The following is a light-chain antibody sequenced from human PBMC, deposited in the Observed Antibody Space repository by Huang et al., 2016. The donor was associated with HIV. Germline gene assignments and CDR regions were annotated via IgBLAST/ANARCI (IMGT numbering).Light chain of an antibody. CDR2: DAS. J-gene: IGKJ1*01. Sequence: EIVLTQSPATLSLSPGERATLSCRASQMVSNYLAWYQQKPGQAPRLLIYDASNRATGIPARFSGSGSGTDFTLTISSLEPEDFAIYYCQQRANWPRGTFGQGTKVEIK. V-gene: IGKV3-11*01. CDR3: QQRANWPRGT. CDR1: QMVSNY.